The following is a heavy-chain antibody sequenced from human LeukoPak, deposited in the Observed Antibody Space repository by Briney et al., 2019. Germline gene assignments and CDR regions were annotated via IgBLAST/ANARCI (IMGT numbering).Heavy chain of an antibody. CDR1: EYTFTGYY. CDR3: ARGADYYGSGSSTLRFSEPIHDY. V-gene: IGHV1-2*02. CDR2: INPNSGGT. D-gene: IGHD3-10*01. J-gene: IGHJ4*02. Sequence: ASVKVSCKASEYTFTGYYMHWVRQAPGQGLEWMGWINPNSGGTNYAQKFQGRVTMTTDTSTSTAYMELRSLRSDDTAVYYCARGADYYGSGSSTLRFSEPIHDYWGQGTLVTVSS.